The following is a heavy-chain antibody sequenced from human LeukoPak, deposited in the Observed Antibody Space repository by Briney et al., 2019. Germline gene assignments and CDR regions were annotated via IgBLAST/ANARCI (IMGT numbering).Heavy chain of an antibody. J-gene: IGHJ4*02. D-gene: IGHD2-15*01. CDR1: GFTSGSYN. CDR2: ISSSSSYI. CDR3: ARDYIAYDPLDY. V-gene: IGHV3-21*01. Sequence: GGSLRLSGAASGFTSGSYNMNWVRQAQGRGLEWVSSISSSSSYIYYADSVKGRFTISRDNAKNSLYLQMNSLRAEDTAVYWCARDYIAYDPLDYWGQGTLVTVSS.